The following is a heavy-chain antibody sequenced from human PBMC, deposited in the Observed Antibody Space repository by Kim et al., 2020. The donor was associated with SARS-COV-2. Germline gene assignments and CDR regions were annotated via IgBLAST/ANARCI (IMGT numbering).Heavy chain of an antibody. CDR1: GFTFSSYA. CDR2: ISYDGSNK. V-gene: IGHV3-30*04. Sequence: LSLTCAASGFTFSSYAMHWVRQAPGKGLEWVAVISYDGSNKYYADSVKGRVTISRDNSKNTLYLQMNSLRAEDTAVYYCARANWGSYYYGMDVWGQGTTVTVSS. CDR3: ARANWGSYYYGMDV. D-gene: IGHD7-27*01. J-gene: IGHJ6*02.